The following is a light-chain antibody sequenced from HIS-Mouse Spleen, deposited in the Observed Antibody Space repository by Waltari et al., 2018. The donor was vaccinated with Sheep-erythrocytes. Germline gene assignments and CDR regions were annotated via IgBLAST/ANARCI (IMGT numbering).Light chain of an antibody. V-gene: IGLV2-11*01. CDR1: SSDVGGYNY. CDR3: CSYAGSYTWV. CDR2: DVS. J-gene: IGLJ3*02. Sequence: QSALTQPRSVSGSPGQSVTISCTGTSSDVGGYNYVSWYQQHPGKAPKLVIYDVSKRPSGVPDGCSGSKAGNTASLTISGLQAEDEADYYCCSYAGSYTWVFGGGTKLTVL.